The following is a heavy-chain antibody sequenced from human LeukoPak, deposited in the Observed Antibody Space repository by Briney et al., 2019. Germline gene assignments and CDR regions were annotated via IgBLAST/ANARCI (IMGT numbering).Heavy chain of an antibody. V-gene: IGHV1-69*13. CDR2: IIPIFGTA. D-gene: IGHD3-3*01. CDR1: GGTFSSYA. CDR3: ARNNDFWSGPRLYYYYYNYMDV. Sequence: SVKVSCKASGGTFSSYAISWVRQAPGQGLEWMGGIIPIFGTANYAQKFQGRVTITADESTSTAYMELSSLRSDDTAVYYCARNNDFWSGPRLYYYYYNYMDVWGKGTMVTVSS. J-gene: IGHJ6*03.